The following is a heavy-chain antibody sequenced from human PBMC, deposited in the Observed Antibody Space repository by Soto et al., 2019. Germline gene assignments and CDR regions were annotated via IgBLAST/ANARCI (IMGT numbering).Heavy chain of an antibody. V-gene: IGHV3-66*01. CDR3: ARGVQEQHLFFDWFDS. D-gene: IGHD6-13*01. CDR1: GFTVSSNY. J-gene: IGHJ5*01. CDR2: IQSGGRT. Sequence: EVQLVESGGGLVQPGGSLRLSCAASGFTVSSNYMTWVRQAPGKGLEWVSLIQSGGRTYYAGSVKGRFTISRDNSKNTLFLQMNSLRVEDTAVYYCARGVQEQHLFFDWFDSWGQGTLVTVSS.